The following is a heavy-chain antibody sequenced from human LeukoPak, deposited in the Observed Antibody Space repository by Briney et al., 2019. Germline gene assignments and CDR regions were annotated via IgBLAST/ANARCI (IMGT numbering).Heavy chain of an antibody. CDR3: ARDRGYSYGYSYY. J-gene: IGHJ4*02. D-gene: IGHD5-18*01. Sequence: ASVKVSCKASGGTFSSYAISWVRQAPGQGLEWMGGIIPIFGTANYAQKFQGRVTITADKSTSTAYMELSSLRSEDTAVYYCARDRGYSYGYSYYWGQGTLVTVSS. CDR2: IIPIFGTA. CDR1: GGTFSSYA. V-gene: IGHV1-69*06.